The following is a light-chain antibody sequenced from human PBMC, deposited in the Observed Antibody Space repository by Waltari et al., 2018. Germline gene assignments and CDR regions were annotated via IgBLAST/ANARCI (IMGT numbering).Light chain of an antibody. CDR2: VNSDGTH. CDR3: QTGGHGTWV. J-gene: IGLJ3*02. Sequence: QLVLTQSPSASASLGASVKLTCTLSSGHSSNVIAWLQQQPEKGPRFLMKVNSDGTHSKGDESPDRFTGSSSGAERYLTLSSLQSEDEADYYCQTGGHGTWVFGGGTKLTVL. V-gene: IGLV4-69*01. CDR1: SGHSSNV.